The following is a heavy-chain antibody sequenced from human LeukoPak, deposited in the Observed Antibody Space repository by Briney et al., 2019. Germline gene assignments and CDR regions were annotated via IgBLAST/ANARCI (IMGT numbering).Heavy chain of an antibody. J-gene: IGHJ4*02. CDR2: ISGSGGST. D-gene: IGHD3-3*01. V-gene: IGHV3-23*01. Sequence: PGGSLRLSCAASGFTFSSYAMSWVRQAPGKGLEWVSAISGSGGSTYYADSVKGRFTISRDNSKNTPYLQMNSLRAEDTAVYYCAKDRPITIFGVVIIGPHYYFDYWGQGTLVTVSS. CDR1: GFTFSSYA. CDR3: AKDRPITIFGVVIIGPHYYFDY.